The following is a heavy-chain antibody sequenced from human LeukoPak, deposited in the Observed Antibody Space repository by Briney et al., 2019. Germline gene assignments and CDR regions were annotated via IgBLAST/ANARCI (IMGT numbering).Heavy chain of an antibody. CDR1: EFTFSNHW. V-gene: IGHV3-7*01. Sequence: PVGSLRLSCAASEFTFSNHWMNWVRQAPGKGLEWVANINQDGSEKNYVDSVKGRFTISRDNAKNSLYLQMNSLGAEDTAVYYCASDVGNYGYVVDYCGQGTLVTVSS. CDR3: ASDVGNYGYVVDY. CDR2: INQDGSEK. D-gene: IGHD3-10*01. J-gene: IGHJ4*02.